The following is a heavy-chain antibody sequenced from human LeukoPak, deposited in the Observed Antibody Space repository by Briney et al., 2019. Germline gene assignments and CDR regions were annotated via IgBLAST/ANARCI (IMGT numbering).Heavy chain of an antibody. D-gene: IGHD3-10*01. CDR1: GVSFRGYY. Sequence: MSSETLSLTCAVYGVSFRGYYWSWVRPPPGKGPGWIGEINHSGSTNYNPALKSRVTISGDTSKNQFSPKLSSGTAADTAVYYCARGSPYGRNWFDPWGQGTLVTVSS. CDR3: ARGSPYGRNWFDP. V-gene: IGHV4-34*01. J-gene: IGHJ5*02. CDR2: INHSGST.